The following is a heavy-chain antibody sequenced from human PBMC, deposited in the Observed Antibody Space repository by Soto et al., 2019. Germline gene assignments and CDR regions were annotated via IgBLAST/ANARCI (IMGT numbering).Heavy chain of an antibody. CDR3: ARNSDTYYDFWSGYYARTYYYYGMDV. D-gene: IGHD3-3*01. Sequence: EASVKVSCKASGYTFTSYGISWVRQAPGQGLEWMGWISAYNGNTNYAQKLQGRVTMTTDTSTSTAYMELRSLRSDDTAVYYCARNSDTYYDFWSGYYARTYYYYGMDVWGQGTTVTVSS. V-gene: IGHV1-18*01. J-gene: IGHJ6*02. CDR1: GYTFTSYG. CDR2: ISAYNGNT.